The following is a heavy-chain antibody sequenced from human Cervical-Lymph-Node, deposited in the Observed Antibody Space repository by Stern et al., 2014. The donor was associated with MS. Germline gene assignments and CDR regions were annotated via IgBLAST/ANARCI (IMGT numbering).Heavy chain of an antibody. J-gene: IGHJ4*02. CDR2: IYPGDSDT. Sequence: EVPLMESGAKVKKPAESLKISCKGSGYTFTANWIAWVRQMPGQGLEWMGTIYPGDSDTIYSPSLQGQVTISADKSNSNAYLQWSSLKASDTAMYYCARDYGDYAFDYWGQGTLVTVSS. V-gene: IGHV5-51*01. CDR3: ARDYGDYAFDY. CDR1: GYTFTANW. D-gene: IGHD4-17*01.